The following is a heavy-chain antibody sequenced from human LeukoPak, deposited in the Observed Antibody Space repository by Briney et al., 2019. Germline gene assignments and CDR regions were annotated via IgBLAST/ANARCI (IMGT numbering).Heavy chain of an antibody. Sequence: GGSLRLSCAASGLTFSRYSMTWVRQAPGKGLEWVAYISSSGSGTHYADSVKGRFTVSRDNGKNSLYLQMSSLRAEDTALYYCTTAETILEAWGQGTLVTVSS. CDR2: ISSSGSGT. CDR3: TTAETILEA. V-gene: IGHV3-48*01. J-gene: IGHJ5*02. CDR1: GLTFSRYS. D-gene: IGHD3-3*01.